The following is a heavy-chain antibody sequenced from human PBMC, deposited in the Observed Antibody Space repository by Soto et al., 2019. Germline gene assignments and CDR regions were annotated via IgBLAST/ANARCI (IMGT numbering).Heavy chain of an antibody. CDR1: GFTFSGSA. J-gene: IGHJ4*02. D-gene: IGHD2-15*01. CDR2: IRSKANSYAT. Sequence: EVQLVESGGGLVQPGGSLKLSCAASGFTFSGSAMHWVRQASGKGLEWVGRIRSKANSYATAYAASVKGRFTISRDDSKNTAYLQMNSLKTEDAAVYYCTRHRDDCSGGSCYTPDFEYWGQGTLVPVSS. CDR3: TRHRDDCSGGSCYTPDFEY. V-gene: IGHV3-73*02.